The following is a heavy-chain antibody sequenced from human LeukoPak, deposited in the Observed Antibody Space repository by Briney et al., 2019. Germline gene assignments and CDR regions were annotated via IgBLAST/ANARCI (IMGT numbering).Heavy chain of an antibody. V-gene: IGHV4-34*01. CDR3: AREADYCSSTSCYAGWFDP. CDR1: GFTFRSYG. Sequence: GSLRLSCAASGFTFRSYGMSWVRQAPGKGLEWFGEINHSGSTNYNPSLKSRVTISVNTTKNHFSLKLSSVTAADTAVYYCAREADYCSSTSCYAGWFDPWGQGTLVSVSS. CDR2: INHSGST. J-gene: IGHJ5*02. D-gene: IGHD2-2*01.